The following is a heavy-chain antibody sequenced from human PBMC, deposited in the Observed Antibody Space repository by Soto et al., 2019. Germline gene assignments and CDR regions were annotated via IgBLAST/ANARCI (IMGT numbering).Heavy chain of an antibody. J-gene: IGHJ4*02. CDR3: AREKYFGVVITYYFDY. CDR1: GFTFSNFW. D-gene: IGHD3-3*01. Sequence: PGGSLSLSCAASGFTFSNFWMSWVRQAPGKGLEWVANIKEDGSEKYYVDSVKGRFTISRDNAKNSLYLQMNSLRAEDTAVYYCAREKYFGVVITYYFDYWGQGTVVTVS. CDR2: IKEDGSEK. V-gene: IGHV3-7*03.